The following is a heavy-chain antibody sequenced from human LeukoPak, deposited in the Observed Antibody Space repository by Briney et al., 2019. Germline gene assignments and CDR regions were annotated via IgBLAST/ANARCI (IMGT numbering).Heavy chain of an antibody. J-gene: IGHJ4*02. D-gene: IGHD3-10*01. V-gene: IGHV4-39*07. CDR2: INHSGST. CDR3: ARVSITMVRGAAIDY. Sequence: PSETMSLTCTVSGGSISSSSYYWGWIRQPPGKGLEWIGEINHSGSTNYNPSLKSRVTISVDTSKNQFSLKLSSVTAADTAVYYCARVSITMVRGAAIDYWGQGTLVTVSS. CDR1: GGSISSSSYY.